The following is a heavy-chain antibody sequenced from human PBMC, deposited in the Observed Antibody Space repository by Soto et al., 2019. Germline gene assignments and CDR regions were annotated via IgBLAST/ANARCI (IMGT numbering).Heavy chain of an antibody. CDR3: ARLTTLTSDYYYYYMDV. CDR2: INHSGST. D-gene: IGHD3-16*01. Sequence: SETLSLTCAVYGGSFSGYYWSWIRQPPGKGLEWIGEINHSGSTNYNPSLKSRVTISVDTSKNQFSLKLSSVTAADTAVYYCARLTTLTSDYYYYYMDVWGQGTTVTVS. V-gene: IGHV4-34*01. J-gene: IGHJ6*03. CDR1: GGSFSGYY.